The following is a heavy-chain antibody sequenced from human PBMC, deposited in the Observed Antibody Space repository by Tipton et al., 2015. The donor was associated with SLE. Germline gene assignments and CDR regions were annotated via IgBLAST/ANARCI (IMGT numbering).Heavy chain of an antibody. V-gene: IGHV3-7*01. J-gene: IGHJ4*02. Sequence: SLRLSCVASGFTFSSYWMSWVRQAPGKGLQWVANINQHGSEKDFVAAVKGRFTISRDNAKNSLYLEMNGLRGEDTAVYYCAREGIGGFDYWGQGILVTVSS. CDR3: AREGIGGFDY. D-gene: IGHD3-3*02. CDR2: INQHGSEK. CDR1: GFTFSSYW.